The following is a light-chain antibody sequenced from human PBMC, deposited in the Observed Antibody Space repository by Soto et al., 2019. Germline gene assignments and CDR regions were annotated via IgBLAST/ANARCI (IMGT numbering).Light chain of an antibody. CDR1: SSNLGGHF. CDR3: ASWDDSLNGPV. Sequence: QSVLTQPPSASGTPGQRVTISCSGSSSNLGGHFVYWYHQLPGTAPQLLIYRNDQRPSGVPDRFSASQSGTSASLAISGLRSEDEADYYCASWDDSLNGPVFGGGTKLTVL. V-gene: IGLV1-47*01. CDR2: RND. J-gene: IGLJ2*01.